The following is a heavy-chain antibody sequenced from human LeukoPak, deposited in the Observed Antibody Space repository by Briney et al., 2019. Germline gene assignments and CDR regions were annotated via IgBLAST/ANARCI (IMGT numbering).Heavy chain of an antibody. CDR2: INHSGST. CDR3: ARLLDCSSTSCYNDN. Sequence: GSLRLPCAASGFTFSSYAMSGVRQAPGKGLEWIGEINHSGSTNYNPSLKSRVTISVDTSKNQFSLKLSSVTAADTAVYYCARLLDCSSTSCYNDNWGQGTLVTVSS. V-gene: IGHV4-34*01. J-gene: IGHJ4*02. CDR1: GFTFSSYA. D-gene: IGHD2-2*02.